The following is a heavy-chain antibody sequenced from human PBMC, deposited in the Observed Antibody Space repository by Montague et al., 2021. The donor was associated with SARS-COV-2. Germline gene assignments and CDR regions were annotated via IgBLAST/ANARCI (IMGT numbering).Heavy chain of an antibody. V-gene: IGHV4-59*01. CDR3: ARVGAYGDYPTPPTFDY. CDR1: GGSISSYY. CDR2: IYYSGST. Sequence: SETRSLTCTVSGGSISSYYWSWIRQPPGKGLEWIGYIYYSGSTNYNPSLKSRVTISVDTSKNQFSLKLSSVTAADTAVYYCARVGAYGDYPTPPTFDYWGQGTLVIVSS. J-gene: IGHJ4*02. D-gene: IGHD4-17*01.